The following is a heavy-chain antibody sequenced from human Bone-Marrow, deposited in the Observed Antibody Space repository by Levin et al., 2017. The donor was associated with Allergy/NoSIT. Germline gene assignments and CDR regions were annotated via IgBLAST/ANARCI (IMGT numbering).Heavy chain of an antibody. V-gene: IGHV1-18*01. CDR2: INVENGDT. Sequence: WASVKVSCKTSGYSFTNYGITWVRQAPGQGFEWMGWINVENGDTNYGQKFQGRVSMTTDTSTSTVYMELRSLRPDDTAVYYCARVARDAFGVVVEYYHYMDVWGKGTTVTVSS. CDR1: GYSFTNYG. J-gene: IGHJ6*03. D-gene: IGHD3-3*01. CDR3: ARVARDAFGVVVEYYHYMDV.